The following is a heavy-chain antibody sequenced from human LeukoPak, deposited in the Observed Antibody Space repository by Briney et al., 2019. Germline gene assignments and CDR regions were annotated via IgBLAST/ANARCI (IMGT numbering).Heavy chain of an antibody. CDR2: IYYSGNA. CDR3: ARAGYDSSGYSTYYFDY. D-gene: IGHD3-22*01. V-gene: IGHV4-31*03. J-gene: IGHJ4*02. Sequence: PSQTLSLTCTVSGGSISSGGYYWSWIRQHPGKGLEWIGYIYYSGNAYYIPSLKSRVTISVDTSKNQFSLKLSSVTAADTAVYYCARAGYDSSGYSTYYFDYWGQGTLVTVSS. CDR1: GGSISSGGYY.